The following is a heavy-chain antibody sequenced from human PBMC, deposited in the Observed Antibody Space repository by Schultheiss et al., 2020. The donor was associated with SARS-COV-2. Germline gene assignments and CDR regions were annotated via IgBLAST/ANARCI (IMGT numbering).Heavy chain of an antibody. J-gene: IGHJ6*02. Sequence: ASVKVSCKASGYTFTSYGISWVRQAPGQGLEWMGGIIPIFGTANYAQKFQGRVTMTRNTSISTAYMELSSLRSEDTAVYYCARGRESQWYQLLWGYYYGMDVWGQGTTVTVSS. CDR2: IIPIFGTA. V-gene: IGHV1-8*02. CDR3: ARGRESQWYQLLWGYYYGMDV. D-gene: IGHD2-2*01. CDR1: GYTFTSYG.